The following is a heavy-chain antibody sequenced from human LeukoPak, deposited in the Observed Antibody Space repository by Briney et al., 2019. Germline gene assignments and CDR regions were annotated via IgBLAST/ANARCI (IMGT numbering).Heavy chain of an antibody. J-gene: IGHJ4*02. V-gene: IGHV3-23*01. CDR2: ITGAGGGT. CDR3: VKGPRRYSGRYDS. CDR1: GFFFGSYV. Sequence: GGSLRLSCAASGFFFGSYVMAWVRQAPGKGLEWVADITGAGGGTNYADSVKGRFTISRDNSENSVYLQMNSLRVGDTAMYYCVKGPRRYSGRYDSWGQGTLVTVSP. D-gene: IGHD5-12*01.